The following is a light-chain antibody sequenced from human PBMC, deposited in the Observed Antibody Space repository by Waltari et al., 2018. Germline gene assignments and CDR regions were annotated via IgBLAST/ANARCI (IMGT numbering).Light chain of an antibody. J-gene: IGLJ2*01. CDR1: SSDVGGYNY. Sequence: QSALTQPASVSGSPGQSITISCTGTSSDVGGYNYVSWYQQHPGKAPKLMLYDVSNRPSGVFNRFSGSKSGNTASLTISGLQAEDEADYYCSSYISSSTLELFGGGTSLTVL. V-gene: IGLV2-14*03. CDR2: DVS. CDR3: SSYISSSTLEL.